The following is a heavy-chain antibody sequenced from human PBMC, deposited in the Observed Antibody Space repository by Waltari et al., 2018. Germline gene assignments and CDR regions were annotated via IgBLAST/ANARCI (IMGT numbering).Heavy chain of an antibody. CDR1: GGSISSGSYY. Sequence: QVQLQESGPGLVKPSQTLSLTCTVSGGSISSGSYYWSWIRQPAGKGLEWIGRIYTSGSTNYNPSLKSRVTISVDTSKNQFSLKLSSVTAADTAVYYCARGDNWNYHWGQGTLVIVSS. V-gene: IGHV4-61*02. J-gene: IGHJ4*02. D-gene: IGHD1-7*01. CDR3: ARGDNWNYH. CDR2: IYTSGST.